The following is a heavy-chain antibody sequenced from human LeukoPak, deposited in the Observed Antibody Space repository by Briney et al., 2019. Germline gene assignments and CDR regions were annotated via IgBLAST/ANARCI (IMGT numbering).Heavy chain of an antibody. V-gene: IGHV3-20*04. CDR3: ARDRGYEDY. J-gene: IGHJ4*02. D-gene: IGHD5-12*01. Sequence: GGSLRLSCAASGFTFDDYGMIWVRQAPGKGLEWVCNINRIGSTSDYADSVKGRFTISRDSAKNALYLQMNSLRAEDTALYYCARDRGYEDYWGQGTLVTVSS. CDR1: GFTFDDYG. CDR2: INRIGSTS.